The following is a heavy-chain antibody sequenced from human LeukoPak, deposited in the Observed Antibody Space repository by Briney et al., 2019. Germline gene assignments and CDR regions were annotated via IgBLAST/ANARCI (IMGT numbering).Heavy chain of an antibody. CDR3: ARHDYGDYEFDY. J-gene: IGHJ4*02. CDR1: GGSISSSSYY. CDR2: IYYSGST. D-gene: IGHD4-17*01. Sequence: PSETLSLTCTVSGGSISSSSYYWGWIRQPPGKGLEWIVSIYYSGSTYYNPSLKSRVTISVDTYKNQFSLKLSSVTAADTAVYYCARHDYGDYEFDYWGQGTLVTVSS. V-gene: IGHV4-39*01.